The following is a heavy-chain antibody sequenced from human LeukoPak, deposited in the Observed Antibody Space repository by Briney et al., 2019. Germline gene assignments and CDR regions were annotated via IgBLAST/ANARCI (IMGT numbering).Heavy chain of an antibody. J-gene: IGHJ4*02. CDR3: ARVVSDSSSFLGFFDF. Sequence: SETLSLTCAVYGGSFSGYYWSWIRQPPGKGLEWIGEINHDGTTYYNPSLKSRVTISVDTSKNQFSLKLSSVTAADTAVYYCARVVSDSSSFLGFFDFWGQGTLVTVSS. CDR1: GGSFSGYY. V-gene: IGHV4-34*01. D-gene: IGHD6-13*01. CDR2: INHDGTT.